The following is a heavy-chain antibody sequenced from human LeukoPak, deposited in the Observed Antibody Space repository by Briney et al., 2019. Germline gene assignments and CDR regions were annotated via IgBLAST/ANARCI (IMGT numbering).Heavy chain of an antibody. CDR2: ISSASNTI. CDR1: GFTFSSYS. J-gene: IGHJ4*02. CDR3: ARDGIRFWYYFDY. D-gene: IGHD3-3*01. V-gene: IGHV3-48*01. Sequence: PGGSLRLSCAASGFTFSSYSMNWVRQAPGKGLEWVSYISSASNTIYYADSVKGRFTISRDNAKNSLYLQVNSLRAEDTAVYYCARDGIRFWYYFDYWGQGTLVTVSS.